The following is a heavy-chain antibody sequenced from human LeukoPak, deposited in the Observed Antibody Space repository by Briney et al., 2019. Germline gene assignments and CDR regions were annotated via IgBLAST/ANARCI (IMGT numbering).Heavy chain of an antibody. J-gene: IGHJ4*02. D-gene: IGHD3-3*01. CDR2: IKQDGSQK. CDR1: GFTFSTYW. CDR3: TRDFSSGD. Sequence: GGPLRLSCAASGFTFSTYWMTWVRQAPGKGLEWVANIKQDGSQKYYVDSVKGRFTISRDNAKNSLYLQVNSLRAEDTAIYYCTRDFSSGDWGQGTLVTVSS. V-gene: IGHV3-7*01.